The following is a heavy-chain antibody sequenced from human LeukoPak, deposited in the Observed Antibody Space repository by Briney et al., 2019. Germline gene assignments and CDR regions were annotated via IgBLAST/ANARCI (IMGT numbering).Heavy chain of an antibody. CDR3: ARGSVRFLAWTPFDY. D-gene: IGHD3-3*01. J-gene: IGHJ4*02. CDR1: GYTFTSYG. V-gene: IGHV1-18*01. Sequence: ASVKVSCKASGYTFTSYGISWVRQAPGQGLEWMGWISAYNGNTNYAQKLQGRVTMTTDTSTSTAYMELRSLRSDDTAVYYCARGSVRFLAWTPFDYWGQGTLVTVSS. CDR2: ISAYNGNT.